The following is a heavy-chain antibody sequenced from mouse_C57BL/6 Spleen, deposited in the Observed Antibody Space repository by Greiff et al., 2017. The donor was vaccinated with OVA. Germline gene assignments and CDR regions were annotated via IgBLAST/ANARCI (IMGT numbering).Heavy chain of an antibody. Sequence: EVQLQESGPELVKPGASVKISCKASGYSFTDYNMNWVKQSNGKSLEWIGVINPNYGTTSYNQKFKGKATLTVDQSSSTAYMQLNSLTSEYTAVYYCARGDYYGSTYAVDYWGQGTSVTVSS. D-gene: IGHD1-1*01. V-gene: IGHV1-39*01. CDR1: GYSFTDYN. CDR2: INPNYGTT. CDR3: ARGDYYGSTYAVDY. J-gene: IGHJ4*01.